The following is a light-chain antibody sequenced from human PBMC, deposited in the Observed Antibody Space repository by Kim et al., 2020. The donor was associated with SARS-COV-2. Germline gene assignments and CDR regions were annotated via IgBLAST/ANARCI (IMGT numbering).Light chain of an antibody. J-gene: IGLJ6*01. Sequence: QPALTQPASVSGSPGQSSTISCTGTSSDVGGYIHVSWYQQHPGKAPKLIIYDVNKRPSGASDRFSGSKSANTASLTISGLQAEDEAEYYCASFTSSTTWVFGGGTKVTVL. V-gene: IGLV2-14*01. CDR1: SSDVGGYIH. CDR3: ASFTSSTTWV. CDR2: DVN.